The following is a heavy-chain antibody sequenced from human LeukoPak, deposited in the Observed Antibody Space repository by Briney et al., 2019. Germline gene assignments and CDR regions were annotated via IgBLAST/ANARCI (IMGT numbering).Heavy chain of an antibody. Sequence: ASVKVSCKTSGHTFSDSYVHWVRQAPGQGPEWMGWINPNSGGTNYAQKFQGRVTMTRDTSISTAYMELSRLRSDDTAVYYCASYYDSSGYLSDFDLWGRGTLVTVSS. CDR2: INPNSGGT. CDR1: GHTFSDSY. CDR3: ASYYDSSGYLSDFDL. D-gene: IGHD3-22*01. V-gene: IGHV1-2*02. J-gene: IGHJ2*01.